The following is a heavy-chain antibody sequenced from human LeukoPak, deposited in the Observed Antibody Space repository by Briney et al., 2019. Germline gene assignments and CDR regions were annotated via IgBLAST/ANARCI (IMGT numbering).Heavy chain of an antibody. V-gene: IGHV3-23*01. Sequence: GGSLSLSCAASGVIISSYAMTWVRQAPGKGLEWVSSISGSAYSTIYADSVKGRFTISRDTSKNTLYLQMNSLRAADTAVYYCVKSGYNRFDYWGQGALVTVSS. CDR1: GVIISSYA. D-gene: IGHD5-24*01. J-gene: IGHJ4*02. CDR2: ISGSAYST. CDR3: VKSGYNRFDY.